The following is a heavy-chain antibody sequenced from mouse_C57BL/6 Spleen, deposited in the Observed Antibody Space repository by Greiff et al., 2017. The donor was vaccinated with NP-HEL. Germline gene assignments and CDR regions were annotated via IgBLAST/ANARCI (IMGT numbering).Heavy chain of an antibody. V-gene: IGHV1-69*01. CDR1: GYSFTSYW. J-gene: IGHJ3*01. CDR3: ARGSYGSSVIAY. D-gene: IGHD1-1*01. Sequence: QVQLQQPGAELVMPGASVKLSCKASGYSFTSYWMHWVKQRPGQGLEWIGEIDPSDSYSNYNQKFKGKSTLTVDKSSSTAYMQISSLTSEDSEVYYYARGSYGSSVIAYWGQGTLVTVSA. CDR2: IDPSDSYS.